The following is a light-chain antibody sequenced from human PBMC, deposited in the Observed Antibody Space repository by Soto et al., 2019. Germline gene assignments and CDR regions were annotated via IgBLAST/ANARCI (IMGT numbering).Light chain of an antibody. CDR3: QQYGASPWT. CDR2: HAS. CDR1: QSISNW. V-gene: IGKV1-5*01. Sequence: DIQMTQSPSSLSASVGDRVTXXXXASQSISNWLAWYQQKPGTAPKVLIYHASNLQSGVPSRFSGSGSGTDFTLTISRLEPEDFAVYYCQQYGASPWTFGQGTKVDIK. J-gene: IGKJ1*01.